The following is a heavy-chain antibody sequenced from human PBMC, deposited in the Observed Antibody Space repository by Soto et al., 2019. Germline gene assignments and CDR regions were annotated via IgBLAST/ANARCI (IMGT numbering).Heavy chain of an antibody. V-gene: IGHV3-23*01. D-gene: IGHD6-19*01. Sequence: EVQLLESGGGLVQPGGSLRLSCAASGFPFSTSAMNWVRQAPGKGLEWVSAISGSGGSTYYADSVKGRFTISRDNSKNTLYLQMNSLRAEDTAVYYCAKEGIAVAGGFDPWGQGTLVTVSS. CDR1: GFPFSTSA. CDR3: AKEGIAVAGGFDP. J-gene: IGHJ5*02. CDR2: ISGSGGST.